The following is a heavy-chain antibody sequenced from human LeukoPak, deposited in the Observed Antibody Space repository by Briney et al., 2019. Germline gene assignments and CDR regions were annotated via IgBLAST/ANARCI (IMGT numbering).Heavy chain of an antibody. CDR2: IGQDGTEK. J-gene: IGHJ4*02. Sequence: PGGSLRLSCAASGFAFSSYWMSWVRQAPGKGLEWVANIGQDGTEKYHVDSVRGRFTISRDNAKNSVFLQMNSLRAEDTAVYYCARDRDGKDYWGQGTLVTVSS. CDR1: GFAFSSYW. CDR3: ARDRDGKDY. D-gene: IGHD1-1*01. V-gene: IGHV3-7*03.